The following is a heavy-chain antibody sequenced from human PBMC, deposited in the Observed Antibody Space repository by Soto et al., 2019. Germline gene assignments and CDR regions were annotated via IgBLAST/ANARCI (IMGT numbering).Heavy chain of an antibody. J-gene: IGHJ6*02. CDR1: GFTFSSYS. V-gene: IGHV3-48*01. CDR2: ISSSSSTI. CDR3: AREGFYYYYGMDV. Sequence: EVQLVESGGGLVQPGGSLRLSCAASGFTFSSYSMNWVRQAPGKGLEWVSYISSSSSTIYYADSVKGRFTISRDNAKNSLYLQMNSLRAEDTAVYYCAREGFYYYYGMDVLGQGTTVTVSS.